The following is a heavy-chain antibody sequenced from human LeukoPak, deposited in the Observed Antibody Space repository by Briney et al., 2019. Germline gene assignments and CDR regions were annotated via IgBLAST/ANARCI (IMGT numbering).Heavy chain of an antibody. J-gene: IGHJ4*02. V-gene: IGHV3-23*01. Sequence: GGSLRLSCAASGFTFSSYGMSWVRQPPGKGLEWVSGISGGSGTTYYAYYADSVKGRFTISRDNSKNTLYLQMNSLRAEDTAVYYCAKFDEALTGYFGYWGQGTLVTVSS. CDR2: ISGGSGTTYYA. D-gene: IGHD3-9*01. CDR1: GFTFSSYG. CDR3: AKFDEALTGYFGY.